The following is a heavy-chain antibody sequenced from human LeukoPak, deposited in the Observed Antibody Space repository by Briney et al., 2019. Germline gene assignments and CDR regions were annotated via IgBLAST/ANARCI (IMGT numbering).Heavy chain of an antibody. CDR3: ARDATIRNNYYGY. CDR2: INPNSGGT. J-gene: IGHJ4*02. CDR1: GYTFTGYY. Sequence: ASVKVSCKASGYTFTGYYMHWVRQAPGQGLEWMGWINPNSGGTNYAQKFQGRVTMTRDTSISTAYMELSRLRSDDTAVYYCARDATIRNNYYGYWGQGTLVTVSS. V-gene: IGHV1-2*02.